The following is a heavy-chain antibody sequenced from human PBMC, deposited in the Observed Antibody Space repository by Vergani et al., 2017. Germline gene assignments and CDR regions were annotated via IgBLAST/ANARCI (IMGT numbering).Heavy chain of an antibody. CDR3: AREEEGTVTTRDYFDY. D-gene: IGHD4-17*01. V-gene: IGHV3-23*04. Sequence: EVQLVESGGGLVQPGGSLRLSCAASGFTFSSYAMSWVRQAPGKGLEWVSAISGSGGSTYYADSVKGRFTISRDNSKNTLYLQMNSLRAEDTAVYYCAREEEGTVTTRDYFDYWGQGTLVTVSS. CDR1: GFTFSSYA. J-gene: IGHJ4*02. CDR2: ISGSGGST.